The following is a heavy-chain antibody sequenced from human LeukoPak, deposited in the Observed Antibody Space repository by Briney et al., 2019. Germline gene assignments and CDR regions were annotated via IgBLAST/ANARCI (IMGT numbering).Heavy chain of an antibody. D-gene: IGHD2-21*01. V-gene: IGHV4-39*01. CDR3: AGGLLAYCGGDCSPFDY. CDR1: GGSISSSSYY. J-gene: IGHJ4*02. Sequence: SEILSLTCTVSGGSISSSSYYWGWIRQPPGKGLEWIERIYYSGSTYYNPSLKSRVTISVDTSKNQFSLKLSSVTAADTAVYYCAGGLLAYCGGDCSPFDYWGQGTLVTVSS. CDR2: IYYSGST.